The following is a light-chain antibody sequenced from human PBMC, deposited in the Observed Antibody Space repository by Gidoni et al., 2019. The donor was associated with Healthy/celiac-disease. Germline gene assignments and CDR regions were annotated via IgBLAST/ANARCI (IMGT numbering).Light chain of an antibody. CDR2: DAS. J-gene: IGKJ4*01. Sequence: EIVLTQSPATLSLSPGERATLSCRASQSVSSYLAWYQQKPGQAPRLLIHDASNRATGIPARFSGSGSGTDFTLTISSLEPEDFAVYYCQQRSNWPLTFXGXTKVEIK. CDR3: QQRSNWPLT. CDR1: QSVSSY. V-gene: IGKV3-11*01.